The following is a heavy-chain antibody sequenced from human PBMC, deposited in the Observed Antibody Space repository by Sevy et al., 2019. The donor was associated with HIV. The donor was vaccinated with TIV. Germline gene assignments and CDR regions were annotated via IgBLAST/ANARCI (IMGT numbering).Heavy chain of an antibody. Sequence: SETLSLTCAVYVGSFSNYYWTWIRQPPGKGLEWIGEINHSGSTKYNPSLKSRVTMSVDTSKNQFSLKLSSVTAADTAIYYCARGGERVIPSPDLGLGPWTKYWYFDLWGRGTLVTVSS. J-gene: IGHJ2*01. D-gene: IGHD3-16*02. V-gene: IGHV4-34*01. CDR3: ARGGERVIPSPDLGLGPWTKYWYFDL. CDR1: VGSFSNYY. CDR2: INHSGST.